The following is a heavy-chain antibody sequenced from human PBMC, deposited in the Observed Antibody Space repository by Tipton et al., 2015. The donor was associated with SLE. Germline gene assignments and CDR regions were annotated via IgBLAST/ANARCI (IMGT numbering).Heavy chain of an antibody. CDR1: GGSVSSPHSY. D-gene: IGHD4-17*01. J-gene: IGHJ4*02. V-gene: IGHV4-39*01. Sequence: TLSLTCTVSGGSVSSPHSYWGWIRQPPGKGLEWIGTFYNSVRTQYDPSLESRVTISVDTSKNQCSLRLTSVTAADTAVYYCARRRDDYGQYFDYWGQGILVTVSS. CDR3: ARRRDDYGQYFDY. CDR2: FYNSVRT.